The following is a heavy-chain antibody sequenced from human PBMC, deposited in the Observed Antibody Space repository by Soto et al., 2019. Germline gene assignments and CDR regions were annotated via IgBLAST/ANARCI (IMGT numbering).Heavy chain of an antibody. V-gene: IGHV3-64D*06. CDR2: VSNHGGST. CDR3: VKWFVSAIRGFSYYYGWDV. Sequence: PGGSLRLSCSASGFAFSTFAMHWVRQAPDKGLHHVSAVSNHGGSTYYADSVKGRFTMSRDNSKSTLFLEMNSLSPEDTGVYYCVKWFVSAIRGFSYYYGWDVWGQGTTVTVSS. CDR1: GFAFSTFA. D-gene: IGHD3-22*01. J-gene: IGHJ6*02.